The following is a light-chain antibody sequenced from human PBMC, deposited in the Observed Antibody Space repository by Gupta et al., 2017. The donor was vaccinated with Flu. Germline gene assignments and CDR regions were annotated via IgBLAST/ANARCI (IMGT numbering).Light chain of an antibody. CDR3: QQDDSAPWT. CDR2: RAS. J-gene: IGKJ1*01. CDR1: QSVFYSSNNKNY. Sequence: DIVLAHALDSLAVSLGERATINCKSSQSVFYSSNNKNYLAWYQQKPRQPPKLLIYRASARESGVPDRFSGSGSGTDFTLTISSLQAEDVAVYYCQQDDSAPWTFGQGTRVEIK. V-gene: IGKV4-1*01.